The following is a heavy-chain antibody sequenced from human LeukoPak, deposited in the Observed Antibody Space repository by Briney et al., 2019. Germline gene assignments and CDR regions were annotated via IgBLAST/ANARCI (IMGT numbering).Heavy chain of an antibody. Sequence: GGSLRLSCAASGFTFRSYSMHWVRQAPGKGLEWVSYISSSTTTIYYADSVKGRFTISRDNSKNTLYLQMNSLRAEDTAVYYCARDGAIQLWPNFDYWGQGTLVTVSS. J-gene: IGHJ4*02. CDR3: ARDGAIQLWPNFDY. CDR2: ISSSTTTI. V-gene: IGHV3-48*01. CDR1: GFTFRSYS. D-gene: IGHD5-18*01.